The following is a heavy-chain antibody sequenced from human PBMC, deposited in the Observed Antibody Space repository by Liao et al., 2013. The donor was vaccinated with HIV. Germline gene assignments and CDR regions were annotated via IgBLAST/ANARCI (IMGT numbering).Heavy chain of an antibody. CDR1: GASISTGNYY. V-gene: IGHV4-30-4*08. J-gene: IGHJ4*02. D-gene: IGHD3-16*02. CDR3: ARVSPLITFGGVIPYSFDY. Sequence: QVQLQESGPGLVKPSQTLSLTCTVSGASISTGNYYWSWIRQPPGKGLEWIGYIYYSGATYYNPSLKSRLTMSVDTSKNQFSLRLTSVTAADTAMYFCARVSPLITFGGVIPYSFDYWGQGTLVTVSS. CDR2: IYYSGAT.